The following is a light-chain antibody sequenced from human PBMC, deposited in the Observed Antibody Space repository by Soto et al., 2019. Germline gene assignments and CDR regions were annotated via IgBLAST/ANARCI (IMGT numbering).Light chain of an antibody. J-gene: IGLJ2*01. V-gene: IGLV1-40*01. CDR3: QSYHSGRSGYVV. CDR2: GNS. Sequence: QSVLTQPPSVSGAPGQRVTISCTGSSSNIGAGYDVHWYQQLPGTDPKLLISGNSNRTSGVPDRFSGSKSGTSASLSITGLEAEDEADYYCQSYHSGRSGYVVFGGGTKVTVL. CDR1: SSNIGAGYD.